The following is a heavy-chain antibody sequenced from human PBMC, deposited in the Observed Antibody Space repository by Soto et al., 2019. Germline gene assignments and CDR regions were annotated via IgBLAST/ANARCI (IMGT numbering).Heavy chain of an antibody. CDR2: IIPIFGTA. CDR3: ARSSDSSGYLYYFDY. D-gene: IGHD3-22*01. CDR1: GGTFSSYA. V-gene: IGHV1-69*13. J-gene: IGHJ4*02. Sequence: SVKVSCKASGGTFSSYAISWVRQAPGQGLEWMGGIIPIFGTANYAQKFQGRVTITADESTSTAYMELSSLRSEDTAVYYCARSSDSSGYLYYFDYWGQGTLVTVSS.